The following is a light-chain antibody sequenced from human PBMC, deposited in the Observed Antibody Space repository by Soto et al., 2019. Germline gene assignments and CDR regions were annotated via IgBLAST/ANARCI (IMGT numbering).Light chain of an antibody. CDR1: SGSVSTSYY. CDR2: STN. V-gene: IGLV8-61*01. J-gene: IGLJ3*02. Sequence: QAVVTQEPSFSVSPGGTVTLTCGLSSGSVSTSYYPGWYQQTPGQAPRTLIYSTNTRSSGVPDRFSGSILGNKAALTITGAQADDESDYYCVLYVRGAIPWVFGGGTKLTVL. CDR3: VLYVRGAIPWV.